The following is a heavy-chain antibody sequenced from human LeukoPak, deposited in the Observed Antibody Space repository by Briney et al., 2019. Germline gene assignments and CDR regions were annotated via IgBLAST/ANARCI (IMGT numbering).Heavy chain of an antibody. CDR1: GGSFSGYY. D-gene: IGHD6-6*01. CDR3: ARHKLPIDY. CDR2: INHSGST. J-gene: IGHJ4*02. Sequence: PSETLSLTCAVYGGSFSGYYWSWIRQPPGKGLEWIGEINHSGSTNYNPSLKCRVTISVDTSKNQFSLNLTSVTAADTAVYYCARHKLPIDYWGQGTLVTVSS. V-gene: IGHV4-34*01.